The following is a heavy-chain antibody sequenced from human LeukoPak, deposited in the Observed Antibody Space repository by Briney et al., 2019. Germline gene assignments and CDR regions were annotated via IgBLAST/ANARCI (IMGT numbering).Heavy chain of an antibody. CDR3: ARSPSGYRFDY. CDR1: GGSISSGDYY. V-gene: IGHV4-61*08. J-gene: IGHJ4*02. D-gene: IGHD3-22*01. CDR2: IYYSGST. Sequence: TLSLTCTVSGGSISSGDYYWSWIRQPPGKGLEWIGYIYYSGSTNYNPSLKSRVTISVDTSKNQFSLRLSSVTAADTAVYYCARSPSGYRFDYWGQGTLVTVSS.